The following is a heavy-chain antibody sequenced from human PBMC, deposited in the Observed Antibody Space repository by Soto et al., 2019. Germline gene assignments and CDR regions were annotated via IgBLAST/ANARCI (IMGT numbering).Heavy chain of an antibody. V-gene: IGHV3-30*18. CDR2: ISYDGSNK. J-gene: IGHJ4*02. CDR1: GFTFSSYG. CDR3: PKEGGGEVVVAATLSY. Sequence: QVQLVESGGGVVQPGRSLRLSCAASGFTFSSYGMHWVRQAPGKGLEWVAVISYDGSNKYYADSVKGRFTISRDNSKNTLYLQMSSLRAEDTAVYYCPKEGGGEVVVAATLSYWGQGTLVTVSS. D-gene: IGHD2-15*01.